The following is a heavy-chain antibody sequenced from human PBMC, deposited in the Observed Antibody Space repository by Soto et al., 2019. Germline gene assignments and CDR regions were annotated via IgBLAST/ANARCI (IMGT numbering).Heavy chain of an antibody. CDR3: AREKEPIVVVPAVLDP. CDR1: GYTFTSYA. Sequence: ASVKVSCKASGYTFTSYAMHWVRQAPGQSLEWMGWINAGNGNTKYSQKFQGRVTITRDTSASTAYMELSSLRSEDTAVYYCAREKEPIVVVPAVLDPWGQGTLVTVSS. CDR2: INAGNGNT. J-gene: IGHJ5*02. D-gene: IGHD2-2*01. V-gene: IGHV1-3*01.